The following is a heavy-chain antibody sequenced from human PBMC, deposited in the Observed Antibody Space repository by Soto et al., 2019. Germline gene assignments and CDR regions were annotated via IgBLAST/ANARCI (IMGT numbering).Heavy chain of an antibody. J-gene: IGHJ3*02. CDR1: GFTFSSYA. CDR3: ARGMHSSSWDPSRGAFDI. V-gene: IGHV3-30-3*01. Sequence: QVQLVESGGGVVQPGRSLRLSCAASGFTFSSYAMHWVRQAPGKGLEWVAVISYDGSNKYYADSVKGRFTISRDNSKNPLYLQMNSLRAEDTAVYYCARGMHSSSWDPSRGAFDIWGQGTMVTVSS. D-gene: IGHD6-13*01. CDR2: ISYDGSNK.